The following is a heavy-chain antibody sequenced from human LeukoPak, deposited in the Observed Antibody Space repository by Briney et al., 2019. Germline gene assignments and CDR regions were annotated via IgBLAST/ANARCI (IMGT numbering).Heavy chain of an antibody. CDR2: INPNSGGT. CDR1: GYTFTGYY. J-gene: IGHJ3*02. V-gene: IGHV1-2*02. Sequence: ASVKVSCKASGYTFTGYYMHWVRQAPGQGLEWMGWINPNSGGTNYAQKFQGRVTMTRDTSISTAYMELSRLRSDDTAVYYCARVEYSSGWYPRLGAFDIWGQGTMVTVSS. D-gene: IGHD6-19*01. CDR3: ARVEYSSGWYPRLGAFDI.